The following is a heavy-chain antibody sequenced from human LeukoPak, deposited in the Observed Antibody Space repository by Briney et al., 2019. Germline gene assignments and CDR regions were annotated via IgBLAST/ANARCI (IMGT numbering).Heavy chain of an antibody. CDR3: ARQGSGSYENWFDP. V-gene: IGHV4-39*01. CDR1: GGSISSSSYY. D-gene: IGHD3-10*01. J-gene: IGHJ5*02. CDR2: IYYSGST. Sequence: SETLSLTCTVSGGSISSSSYYWGWIRQPPGKGLEWIGSIYYSGSTYYNPSLKSRVTISVDTSKNQFSLKLSSVTAADTAVYYCARQGSGSYENWFDPWGQGTLVTVSS.